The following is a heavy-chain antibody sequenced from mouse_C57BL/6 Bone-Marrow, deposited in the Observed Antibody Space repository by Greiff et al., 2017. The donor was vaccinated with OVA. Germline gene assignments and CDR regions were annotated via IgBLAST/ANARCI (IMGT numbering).Heavy chain of an antibody. Sequence: DVQLVESGGGLVKPGGSLKLSCAASGFTFSSYTMSWVRQTPEKRLEWVATISGGGGNTYYPDSVKGRFTISRDNAKNTLYLQMSSLRSEDTALYYCASLGARFAYWGQGTLVTVSA. CDR3: ASLGARFAY. J-gene: IGHJ3*01. V-gene: IGHV5-9*01. CDR2: ISGGGGNT. CDR1: GFTFSSYT.